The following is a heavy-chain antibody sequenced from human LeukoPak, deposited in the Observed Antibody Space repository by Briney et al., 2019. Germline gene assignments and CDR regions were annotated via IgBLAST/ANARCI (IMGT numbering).Heavy chain of an antibody. V-gene: IGHV3-21*01. D-gene: IGHD2-21*02. CDR1: GFTFSRYS. CDR3: ARIYCGGDCYPSAYAFDI. CDR2: ISGSSSYI. J-gene: IGHJ3*02. Sequence: PGGSLRLSCAASGFTFSRYSMNWVRQAPGKGLEWVSSISGSSSYIYYADSAKGRFTISRHNAKNSLYLQMNSLRAEDTAVYYCARIYCGGDCYPSAYAFDIWGQGTMVTVSS.